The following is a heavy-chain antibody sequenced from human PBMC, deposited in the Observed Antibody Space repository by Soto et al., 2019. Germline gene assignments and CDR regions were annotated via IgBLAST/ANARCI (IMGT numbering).Heavy chain of an antibody. Sequence: EMQLVESGGGLVQPGGSLRLSCAASGFTFSSYEMHWVRQAPGKGLGWISYISSTGSGTLYADSVRGRFPMSRDNPKNSVSLQMNSLRAEDTAGYYCVRDLHEPLATDALRVANWGQGTQVTVSS. V-gene: IGHV3-48*03. D-gene: IGHD2-8*02. CDR1: GFTFSSYE. J-gene: IGHJ4*02. CDR2: ISSTGSGT. CDR3: VRDLHEPLATDALRVAN.